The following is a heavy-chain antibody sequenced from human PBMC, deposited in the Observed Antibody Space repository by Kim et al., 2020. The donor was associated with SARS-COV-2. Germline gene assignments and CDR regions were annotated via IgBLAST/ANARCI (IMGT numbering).Heavy chain of an antibody. V-gene: IGHV3-64*02. CDR3: ARDSPVDGYDYFDH. D-gene: IGHD3-16*01. J-gene: IGHJ4*02. CDR2: IYSNGGGR. CDR1: GFSFSDFA. Sequence: GGSLRLSCAASGFSFSDFAMHWVRQAPGKGLEHVSAIYSNGGGRHYADSVRGRFSISRDNFKNTLYLQMDSLRAEDMAVYYCARDSPVDGYDYFDHWGQGTLVTVSS.